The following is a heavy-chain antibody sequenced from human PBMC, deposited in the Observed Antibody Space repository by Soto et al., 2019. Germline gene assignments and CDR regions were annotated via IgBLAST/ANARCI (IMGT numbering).Heavy chain of an antibody. CDR3: TPTIYGDYVSGAFHI. V-gene: IGHV3-73*02. D-gene: IGHD4-17*01. CDR2: IRSKSNNYAS. CDR1: GFTFSGSA. Sequence: EVQLVESGGGLVQPGGSLKLSCAASGFTFSGSAMHWVRQASGGGLEWVGRIRSKSNNYASACAASLKGRFTVSRDDSKNTAYLQMNSLKTEDTAVYYCTPTIYGDYVSGAFHIWGQGTMVTVSS. J-gene: IGHJ3*02.